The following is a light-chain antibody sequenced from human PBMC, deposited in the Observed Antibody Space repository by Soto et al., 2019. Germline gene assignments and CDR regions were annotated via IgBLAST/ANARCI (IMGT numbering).Light chain of an antibody. V-gene: IGKV3-20*01. CDR1: QSFRGL. CDR2: DAY. J-gene: IGKJ1*01. Sequence: EGVLTKSPVTLSLSPGERATLSCRASQSFRGLLAWYQQKPGQAPRLLIYDAYNRATGIPPRFSGSGSGTDFTLTISRLEPEDFAVYYCQQYGSSGTFGQGTKVDIK. CDR3: QQYGSSGT.